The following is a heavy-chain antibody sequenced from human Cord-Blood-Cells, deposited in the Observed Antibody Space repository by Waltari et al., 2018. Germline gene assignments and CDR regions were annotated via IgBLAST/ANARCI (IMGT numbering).Heavy chain of an antibody. CDR3: GYYDSSGYYYRGGVEYFQH. CDR1: GGSISSSSYY. V-gene: IGHV4-39*07. CDR2: IYYSGST. J-gene: IGHJ1*01. D-gene: IGHD3-22*01. Sequence: QLQLQESGPGLVKPSETLSLTCTVSGGSISSSSYYWGWIRQPPGKGLEWIGSIYYSGSTYYNPSLKSRVTISVDTSKNQFSLKLSSVTAADTAVYYCGYYDSSGYYYRGGVEYFQHWGQGTLVTVSS.